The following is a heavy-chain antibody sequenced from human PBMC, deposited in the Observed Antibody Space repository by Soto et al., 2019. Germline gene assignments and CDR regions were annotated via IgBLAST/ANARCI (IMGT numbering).Heavy chain of an antibody. Sequence: EVQLVESGGGLVQPGGSLRLSCAASGFTFSSYWMSWVRQAPGKGLEWVANIKQDGSEKYYVDSVKGRFTISRDNAKNSPYLQMSSLRAEVTAVYYCARPYGSGSYYYYYYMDVWANGTTVTVSS. D-gene: IGHD3-10*01. CDR2: IKQDGSEK. J-gene: IGHJ6*03. V-gene: IGHV3-7*01. CDR3: ARPYGSGSYYYYYYMDV. CDR1: GFTFSSYW.